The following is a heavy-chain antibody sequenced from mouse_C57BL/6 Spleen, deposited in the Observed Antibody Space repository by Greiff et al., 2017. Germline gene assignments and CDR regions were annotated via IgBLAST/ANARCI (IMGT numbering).Heavy chain of an antibody. CDR3: ARYDDGSDY. D-gene: IGHD2-3*01. V-gene: IGHV7-3*01. CDR1: GFTFTDYY. J-gene: IGHJ4*01. Sequence: EVKLVESGGGLVQPGGSLSLSCAASGFTFTDYYMSWVRQPPGKALEWLGFIRNKANGYTTEYSASVKGRFTISRDNSQSILYLQMNALGAEDSATYYCARYDDGSDYWGQGTSVTVSS. CDR2: IRNKANGYTT.